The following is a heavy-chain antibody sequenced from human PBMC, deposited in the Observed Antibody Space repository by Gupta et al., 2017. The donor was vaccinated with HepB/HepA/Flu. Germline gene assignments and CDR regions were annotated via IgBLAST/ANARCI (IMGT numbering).Heavy chain of an antibody. CDR3: ARHRRGVTTGGHLDY. CDR1: GGSISSSSYY. CDR2: IYYSGST. D-gene: IGHD4-17*01. V-gene: IGHV4-39*01. Sequence: QLQLQESGPGLVKPSETLSLTCTVSGGSISSSSYYWGWIRQPPGKGLEWIGSIYYSGSTYYTPSLKSRGTISVDTSKNQFSLKLSSGTAADTAVYDCARHRRGVTTGGHLDYWGQGTLVTVSS. J-gene: IGHJ4*02.